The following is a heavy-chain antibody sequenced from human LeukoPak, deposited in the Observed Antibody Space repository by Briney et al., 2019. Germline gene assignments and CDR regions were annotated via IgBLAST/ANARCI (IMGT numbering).Heavy chain of an antibody. V-gene: IGHV1-2*02. CDR3: ARASKRLSRELDY. Sequence: ASVKVSCKASGYTFTGYYMHWVRQAPGQGLEWMGWINPNSGGTNYAQKFQGRVTMTRDTSISTAYMELSRLRSDDTAVYYCARASKRLSRELDYWGQGTLVTVSS. CDR2: INPNSGGT. CDR1: GYTFTGYY. J-gene: IGHJ4*02. D-gene: IGHD1-1*01.